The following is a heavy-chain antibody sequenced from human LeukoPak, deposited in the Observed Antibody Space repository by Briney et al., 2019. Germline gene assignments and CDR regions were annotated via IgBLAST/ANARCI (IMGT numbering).Heavy chain of an antibody. CDR1: GFTFSSYG. CDR2: IRYDGSNK. CDR3: ADNYDFWSGSPLDAFDI. Sequence: GGSLRLSYAASGFTFSSYGMHWVRQAPGKGLEWVASIRYDGSNKYYADSVKGRLTISRDNSKNTLYLQMNSLRAEDTAVYYCADNYDFWSGSPLDAFDIWGQGTMVTVSS. J-gene: IGHJ3*02. D-gene: IGHD3-3*01. V-gene: IGHV3-30*02.